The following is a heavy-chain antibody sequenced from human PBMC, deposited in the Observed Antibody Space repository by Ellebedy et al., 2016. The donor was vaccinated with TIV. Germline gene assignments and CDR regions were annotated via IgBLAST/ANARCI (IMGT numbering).Heavy chain of an antibody. V-gene: IGHV4-59*02. Sequence: SETLSLTCTVSGGSVTSYCWSWIRQPPGKGLEWIGFFHNNGNTNSDTSLRSRVSISVDTSKSQFSMRLSSVTAADTAIYYCARGEWEQNHYYYMNVWGKGTTVTVSS. CDR3: ARGEWEQNHYYYMNV. CDR2: FHNNGNT. CDR1: GGSVTSYC. D-gene: IGHD1-26*01. J-gene: IGHJ6*03.